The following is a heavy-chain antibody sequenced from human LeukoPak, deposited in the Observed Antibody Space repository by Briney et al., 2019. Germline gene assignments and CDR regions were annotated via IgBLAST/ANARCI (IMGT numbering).Heavy chain of an antibody. J-gene: IGHJ4*02. V-gene: IGHV1-69*02. Sequence: GASVKVSCKASGGTFSSYTISWVRQAPRQGLEWMGRIIPILGIANYAQKFQGRVTITADKSTSTAYMELSSLRSEDTAVYYCASERQSRSYSGYDLGFDYWGQGTLVTVSS. CDR3: ASERQSRSYSGYDLGFDY. D-gene: IGHD5-12*01. CDR2: IIPILGIA. CDR1: GGTFSSYT.